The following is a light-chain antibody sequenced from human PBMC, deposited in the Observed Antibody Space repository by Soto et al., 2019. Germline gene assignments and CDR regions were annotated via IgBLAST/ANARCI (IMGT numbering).Light chain of an antibody. CDR3: QQYNNWPPGT. CDR1: ESVSDN. Sequence: IVLTQSPGTLYLSPGERATLSCGASESVSDNYLALYQQRSGQAPRLFIYGVSTRATGIPARFSGSGSGTEFTLTITSLQSEDFAVYYCQQYNNWPPGTFGQGTKVDIK. J-gene: IGKJ1*01. V-gene: IGKV3-15*01. CDR2: GVS.